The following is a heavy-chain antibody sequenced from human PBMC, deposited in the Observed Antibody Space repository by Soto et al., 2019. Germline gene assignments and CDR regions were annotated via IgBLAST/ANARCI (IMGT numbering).Heavy chain of an antibody. V-gene: IGHV1-2*02. J-gene: IGHJ4*02. D-gene: IGHD3-10*01. CDR3: ARAVHTMIQGVRFRVDQ. CDR1: GYPFTSYG. Sequence: GASVKVSCKASGYPFTSYGISWVRQAPGQGLEWMGWINPNGGGKKYAQKFQGRVTMTRDTSINTAYMELTRLTSDDTAVYYCARAVHTMIQGVRFRVDQWGQGTLVTVSS. CDR2: INPNGGGK.